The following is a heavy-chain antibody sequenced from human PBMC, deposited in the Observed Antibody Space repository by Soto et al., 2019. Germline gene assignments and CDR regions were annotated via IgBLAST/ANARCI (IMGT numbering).Heavy chain of an antibody. Sequence: QVQLVESGGGVVERGGALRLSCAASGFTFRNHGMHWVRQAPGKGLEWLTVIWYDGSHKYYADSVKGRFTTSRDNSENNLSREMNSLRAEDTVVYYWVKAADVGSRGGGDLWGQGTLVTVSS. CDR3: VKAADVGSRGGGDL. D-gene: IGHD6-13*01. V-gene: IGHV3-33*06. CDR2: IWYDGSHK. CDR1: GFTFRNHG. J-gene: IGHJ5*02.